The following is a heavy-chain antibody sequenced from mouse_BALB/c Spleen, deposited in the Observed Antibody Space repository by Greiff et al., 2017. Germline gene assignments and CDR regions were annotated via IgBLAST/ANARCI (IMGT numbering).Heavy chain of an antibody. Sequence: EVQLQQSGPSLVKPSQTLSLTCSVTGDSITSGYWNWIRKFPGNKLEYMGYISYSGSTYYNPSLKSRISITRDTSKNQYYLQLNSVTTEDTATYYCARYAPYGNYFDYWGQGTTLTVSS. CDR2: ISYSGST. J-gene: IGHJ2*01. CDR3: ARYAPYGNYFDY. V-gene: IGHV3-8*02. D-gene: IGHD2-1*01. CDR1: GDSITSGY.